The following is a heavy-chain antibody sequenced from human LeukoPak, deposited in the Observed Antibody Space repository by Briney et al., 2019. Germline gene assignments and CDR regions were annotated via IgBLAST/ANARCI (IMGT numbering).Heavy chain of an antibody. D-gene: IGHD6-13*01. CDR1: GFTFSGYV. V-gene: IGHV3-64D*06. CDR3: VKDRVFSRSWYILGFDY. J-gene: IGHJ4*02. Sequence: GGSLRPSCSASGFTFSGYVMHWVGQAPGRGLEYVAAIRSNGDNTYYADSVKGRFTISRDNSKNTLYLQMSSLRAEDTAVYYCVKDRVFSRSWYILGFDYWGQGTLVTVSS. CDR2: IRSNGDNT.